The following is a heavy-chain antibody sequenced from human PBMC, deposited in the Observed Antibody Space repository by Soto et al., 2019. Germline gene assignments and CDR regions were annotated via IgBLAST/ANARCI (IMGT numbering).Heavy chain of an antibody. CDR1: GYFFTSYA. D-gene: IGHD4-4*01. CDR3: ARDGMATVDHYFYGMDV. V-gene: IGHV1-18*01. CDR2: ISANDGET. J-gene: IGHJ6*04. Sequence: QIHLVQSGGEVKKTGASVRVSCKASGYFFTSYAIGWVRQAPGQGLEWMGWISANDGETYYAPKLQDRLTMTTDTSTSTAYMELRSLRSDDTAVYYCARDGMATVDHYFYGMDVWGKGTTVIVSS.